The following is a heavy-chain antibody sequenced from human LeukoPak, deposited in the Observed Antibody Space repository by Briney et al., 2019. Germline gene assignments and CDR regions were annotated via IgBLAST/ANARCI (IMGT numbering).Heavy chain of an antibody. D-gene: IGHD3-16*01. CDR3: ARDGGTDYFDY. CDR1: GGSISSSSYY. Sequence: PSETLSLTCAVSGGSISSSSYYWGWIRQPPGKGLEWIGSIYYSGSTYYNPSLKSRVTISVDTSKNQFSLKLSSVTAADTAVYYCARDGGTDYFDYWGQGTLVTVSS. V-gene: IGHV4-39*07. J-gene: IGHJ4*02. CDR2: IYYSGST.